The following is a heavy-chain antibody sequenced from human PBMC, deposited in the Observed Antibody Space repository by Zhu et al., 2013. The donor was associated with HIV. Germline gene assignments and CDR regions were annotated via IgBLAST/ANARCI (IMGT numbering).Heavy chain of an antibody. J-gene: IGHJ4*02. Sequence: EVQLLESGGGLVQPGGSLRLSCAASGFTFSSYAMSWVRQAPGKGLEWVSAISGSGGSTYYADSVKGRFTISRDNSKNTLYLQMNSLRAEDTAVYYCAKGITRGYSGYDLGHFDYWGQGTLVTVSS. CDR2: ISGSGGST. CDR1: GFTFSSYA. CDR3: AKGITRGYSGYDLGHFDY. V-gene: IGHV3-23*01. D-gene: IGHD5-12*01.